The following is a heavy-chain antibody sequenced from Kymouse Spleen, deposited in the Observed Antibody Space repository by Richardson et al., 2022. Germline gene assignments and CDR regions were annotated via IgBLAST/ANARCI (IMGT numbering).Heavy chain of an antibody. Sequence: EVQLVESGGGLVQPGGSLRLSCAASGFTFSSYWMSWVRQAPGKGLEWVANIKQDGSEKYYVDSVKGRFTISRDNAKNSLYLQMNSLRAEDTAVYYCARDRGTMVRGVIITYWYFDLWGRGTLVTVSS. V-gene: IGHV3-7*01. J-gene: IGHJ2*01. CDR1: GFTFSSYW. D-gene: IGHD3-10*01. CDR3: ARDRGTMVRGVIITYWYFDL. CDR2: IKQDGSEK.